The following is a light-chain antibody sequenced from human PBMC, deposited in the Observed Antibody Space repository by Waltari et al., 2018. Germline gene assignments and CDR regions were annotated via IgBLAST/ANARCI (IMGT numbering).Light chain of an antibody. CDR3: QQYGSSVMYT. CDR1: QRLIKRY. Sequence: EVVLTQSPGTLSLSPGERATISCRASQRLIKRYVAWYQQKPGQAPTLLIYGASNRAAGIPDRFSASGSETDFTLTISRLEPEDFGVYYCQQYGSSVMYTFGQGTKLEI. V-gene: IGKV3-20*01. CDR2: GAS. J-gene: IGKJ2*01.